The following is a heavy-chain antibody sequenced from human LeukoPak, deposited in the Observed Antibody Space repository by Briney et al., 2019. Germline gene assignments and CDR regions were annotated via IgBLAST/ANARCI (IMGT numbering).Heavy chain of an antibody. CDR3: ARDIVVVPAAMPFYGMDV. CDR1: GYTFTSYA. V-gene: IGHV1-3*01. D-gene: IGHD2-2*01. Sequence: ASVKVSCKASGYTFTSYAMHWLRQAPGHRLEWMGWINAVNGNTKYSRKFQRRVTITRDTAASTAYMELSSLRSEDTAVYYCARDIVVVPAAMPFYGMDVWGKGTTVTVSS. J-gene: IGHJ6*04. CDR2: INAVNGNT.